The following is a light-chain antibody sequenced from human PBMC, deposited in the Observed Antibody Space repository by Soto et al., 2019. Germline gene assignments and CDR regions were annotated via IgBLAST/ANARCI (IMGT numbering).Light chain of an antibody. V-gene: IGLV2-14*01. Sequence: ALTQPASVSGSPGQSITISCTGTSXDVGGYNYVSWYQQHPGKAPKLMIYEVSNRPSGVSNRFSGSKSGNTASLTISGLQAEDEADYYCSSYTSSSTLYVFGTGTKVTVL. CDR3: SSYTSSSTLYV. CDR1: SXDVGGYNY. J-gene: IGLJ1*01. CDR2: EVS.